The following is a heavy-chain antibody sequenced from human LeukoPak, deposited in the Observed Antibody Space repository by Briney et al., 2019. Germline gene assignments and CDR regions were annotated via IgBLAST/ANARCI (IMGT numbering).Heavy chain of an antibody. V-gene: IGHV4-39*07. CDR2: IYYSGST. CDR1: GGSISSSSYY. Sequence: SETLSLTCTVSGGSISSSSYYWGWIRQPPGKGLEWIGSIYYSGSTYYNPSLKSRVTISVDTSKNQFSLKLSSVTAADTAVYYCARRLPYFVVVPTAMGGYLDYWGQGTLVTVSS. J-gene: IGHJ4*02. CDR3: ARRLPYFVVVPTAMGGYLDY. D-gene: IGHD2-2*01.